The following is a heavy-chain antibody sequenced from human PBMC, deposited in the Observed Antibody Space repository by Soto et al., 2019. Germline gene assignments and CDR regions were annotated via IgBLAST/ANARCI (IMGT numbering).Heavy chain of an antibody. CDR1: GGSLTRYY. J-gene: IGHJ5*02. CDR3: ARQGTKFQLPPLRWFDP. CDR2: IYHTGST. V-gene: IGHV4-59*08. Sequence: SETLSLTCTVSGGSLTRYYWNWIRQSPGKGLEWIGHIYHTGSTNFNPSFKSRVTMSLDTSKNQLSLELSSVTAADTAVYFCARQGTKFQLPPLRWFDPWGQGTLVTVSS. D-gene: IGHD2-2*01.